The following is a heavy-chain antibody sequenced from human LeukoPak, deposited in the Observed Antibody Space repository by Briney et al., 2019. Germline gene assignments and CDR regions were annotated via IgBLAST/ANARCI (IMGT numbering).Heavy chain of an antibody. CDR2: INPNSGGT. V-gene: IGHV1-2*02. D-gene: IGHD2-21*02. CDR1: GYTFTGYY. CDR3: ARDIVVVTAIQGRFDY. J-gene: IGHJ4*02. Sequence: APVKPSGTASGYTFTGYYMHWVRQAPGQGLEWMGWINPNSGGTNYAQKFQGRVTMNRDTSISTAYMELSRLRSDDTAVYYCARDIVVVTAIQGRFDYWGQGTL.